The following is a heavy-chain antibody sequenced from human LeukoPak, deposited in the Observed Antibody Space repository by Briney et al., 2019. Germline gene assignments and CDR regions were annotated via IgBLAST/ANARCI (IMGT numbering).Heavy chain of an antibody. CDR3: ARSRTVVIGAFDI. D-gene: IGHD3-22*01. V-gene: IGHV4-61*01. CDR1: GYSISSDYY. CDR2: IYYSGST. J-gene: IGHJ3*02. Sequence: SETLSLTCAVSGYSISSDYYWGWIRQPPGKGLEWIGYIYYSGSTNYNPSLKSRVTISVDTSKNQFSLKLSSVTAADTAVYYCARSRTVVIGAFDIWGQGTMVTVSS.